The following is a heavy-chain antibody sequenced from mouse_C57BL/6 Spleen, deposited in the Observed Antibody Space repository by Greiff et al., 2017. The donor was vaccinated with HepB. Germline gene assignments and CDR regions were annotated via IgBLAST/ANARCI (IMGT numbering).Heavy chain of an antibody. CDR3: ARITTVVARYFDV. D-gene: IGHD1-1*01. V-gene: IGHV1-69*01. CDR1: GYTFTSYW. Sequence: QVQLQQPGAELVMPGASVKLSCKASGYTFTSYWMHWVKQRPGQGLEWIGEIDPSDSYTNYNQKFKGKSTLTVDKSSSTAYMQLSSLTSEDSAVYHCARITTVVARYFDVWGTGTTVTVSS. J-gene: IGHJ1*03. CDR2: IDPSDSYT.